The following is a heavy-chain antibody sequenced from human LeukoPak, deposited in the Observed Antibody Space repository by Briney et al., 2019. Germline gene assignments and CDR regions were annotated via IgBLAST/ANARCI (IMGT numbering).Heavy chain of an antibody. V-gene: IGHV1-18*01. CDR1: GYTFTSYG. CDR3: ARDRTSFIAAAGNAFDI. D-gene: IGHD6-13*01. Sequence: ASVKVSCKASGYTFTSYGISWVRQAPGQGLERMGWISAYNGNTNYAQKLQGRVTMTTDTSTSTAYMELRSLRSDDTAVYYCARDRTSFIAAAGNAFDIWGQGTMVTVSS. CDR2: ISAYNGNT. J-gene: IGHJ3*02.